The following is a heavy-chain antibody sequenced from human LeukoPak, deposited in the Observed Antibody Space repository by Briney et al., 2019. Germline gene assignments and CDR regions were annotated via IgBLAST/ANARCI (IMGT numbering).Heavy chain of an antibody. CDR2: ISSSSSYI. V-gene: IGHV3-21*01. J-gene: IGHJ4*02. D-gene: IGHD6-13*01. CDR3: ARGAKDSWMDY. CDR1: GFTFSSYS. Sequence: TGGSLRLSCAASGFTFSSYSMNWVRQAPGKGLEWVSSISSSSSYIHYADSVKGRFTISRDNAKNSLYLQMNSLRAEDTAVYYCARGAKDSWMDYWGQGTLVTASS.